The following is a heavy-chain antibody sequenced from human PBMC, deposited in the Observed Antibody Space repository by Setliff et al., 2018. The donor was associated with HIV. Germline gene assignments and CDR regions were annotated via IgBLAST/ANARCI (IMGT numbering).Heavy chain of an antibody. Sequence: SETLSLTCTVSGGSISSGSYYWSWIRQPAGKGLEWIGQIHTSGSTNYNPSLESRVIILVDTSKNQFSLKLTSLNAADTGMYYCARRTFGSGRIDPWGQGTLVTSPQ. J-gene: IGHJ5*02. CDR3: ARRTFGSGRIDP. CDR2: IHTSGST. V-gene: IGHV4-61*09. D-gene: IGHD1-26*01. CDR1: GGSISSGSYY.